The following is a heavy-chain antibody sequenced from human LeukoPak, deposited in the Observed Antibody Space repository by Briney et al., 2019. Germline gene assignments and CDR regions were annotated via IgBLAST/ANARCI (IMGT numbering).Heavy chain of an antibody. CDR3: ARDPPRAAIRFEIDY. J-gene: IGHJ4*02. Sequence: ASVKVSCKASGYTFTGYYMHWVRQAPGQGLEWMGWINPNSGGTNYAQKFQGRVTMTRDTSISTAYMELSRLRSNDTAVYYCARDPPRAAIRFEIDYWGQGTLVTVSS. CDR2: INPNSGGT. CDR1: GYTFTGYY. D-gene: IGHD3-10*01. V-gene: IGHV1-2*02.